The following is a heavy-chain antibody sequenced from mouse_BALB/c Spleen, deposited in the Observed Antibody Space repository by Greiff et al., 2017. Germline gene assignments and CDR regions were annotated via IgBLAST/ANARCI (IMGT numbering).Heavy chain of an antibody. Sequence: EVQRVESGGGLVQPGGSLKLSCAASGFTFSSYTMSWVRQTPEKRLEWVADISNGGGSTYYPDTVKGRFTISRDNAKNTLYLQMSSLKSEDTAMYYCAPNGYHAWFAYWGQGTLVTVSA. D-gene: IGHD2-2*01. CDR1: GFTFSSYT. V-gene: IGHV5-12-2*01. J-gene: IGHJ3*01. CDR3: APNGYHAWFAY. CDR2: ISNGGGST.